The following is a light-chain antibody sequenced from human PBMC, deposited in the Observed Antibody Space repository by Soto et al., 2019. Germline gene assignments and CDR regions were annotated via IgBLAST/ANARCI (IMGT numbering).Light chain of an antibody. CDR1: GSNIGSNY. V-gene: IGLV1-47*02. Sequence: QSVLTQPPSASGTPGQRVTISCSGSGSNIGSNYVYWYQQLPGTAPKLLIHSNNQRPSGGPDRFSGSKSGTTASLAISGLRSEDEADYHCAAWDDSLSGSYVVFGVGTKLTVL. CDR3: AAWDDSLSGSYVV. J-gene: IGLJ2*01. CDR2: SNN.